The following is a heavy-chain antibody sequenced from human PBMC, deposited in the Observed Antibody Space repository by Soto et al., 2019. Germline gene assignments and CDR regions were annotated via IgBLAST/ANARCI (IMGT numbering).Heavy chain of an antibody. J-gene: IGHJ4*02. CDR3: ARDKTVLLWFGELLKPHYFDY. V-gene: IGHV4-30-4*01. Sequence: SETLSLTCTVSAGSISSGDYYWGWTRQPPGKGLEWIGYINYRGSTYYNPSLKSRVIISVDTSKNQFSLKLSSVTAADTAVYYCARDKTVLLWFGELLKPHYFDYWGQGTLVTVSS. CDR1: AGSISSGDYY. D-gene: IGHD3-10*01. CDR2: INYRGST.